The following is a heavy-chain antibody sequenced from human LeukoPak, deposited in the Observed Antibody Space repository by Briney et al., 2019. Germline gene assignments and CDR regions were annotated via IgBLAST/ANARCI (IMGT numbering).Heavy chain of an antibody. CDR2: IWYDGSNK. CDR3: ARDQLEYGSSDYYYYYMDV. J-gene: IGHJ6*03. D-gene: IGHD6-6*01. V-gene: IGHV3-33*01. CDR1: GFTFSSYG. Sequence: PGRSLRLSCAASGFTFSSYGKHWVRQAPGKGLEWVAVIWYDGSNKYYADSVKGRFTISRDNSKNTLYLQMNSLRAEDTAVYYCARDQLEYGSSDYYYYYMDVWGKGTTVTVSS.